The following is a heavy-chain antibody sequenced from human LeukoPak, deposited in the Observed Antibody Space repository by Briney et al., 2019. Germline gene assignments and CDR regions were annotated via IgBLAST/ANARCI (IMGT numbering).Heavy chain of an antibody. CDR1: GYTFTSYD. V-gene: IGHV1-8*01. CDR2: MNPNSGNT. D-gene: IGHD6-19*01. J-gene: IGHJ6*02. CDR3: ARDRIAVAGTDITYYYYYGMDV. Sequence: ASVKVSCKASGYTFTSYDINWVRQATGQGLEWMGWMNPNSGNTGYAQKFQGRVTMTRNTSISTAYMELSSLRSDDTAVYYCARDRIAVAGTDITYYYYYGMDVWGQGTTVTVSS.